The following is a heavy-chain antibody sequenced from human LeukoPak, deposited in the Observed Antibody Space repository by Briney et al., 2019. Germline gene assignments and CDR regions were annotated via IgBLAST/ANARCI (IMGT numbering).Heavy chain of an antibody. CDR3: AREKATLAACYFDY. V-gene: IGHV4-59*01. J-gene: IGHJ4*02. D-gene: IGHD6-13*01. CDR2: IYNTGAT. CDR1: GGSISTYF. Sequence: SETLSLTCTVSGGSISTYFWTWIRQPPGKGLECLGYIYNTGATNFNPSLKSRLTMSLDKSKNQFSLNLTSVTSADTAVYYCAREKATLAACYFDYWGQGILVTVSS.